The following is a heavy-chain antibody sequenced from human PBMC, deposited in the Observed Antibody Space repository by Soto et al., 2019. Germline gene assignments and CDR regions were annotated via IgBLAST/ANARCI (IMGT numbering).Heavy chain of an antibody. Sequence: QVQLLESGPGLVKPSATLSLTCSVSLDSISNSYWTWIRQPAGKGLEWIGHIYSSGNANYNPSLKSRVTMSLATSKHQFSLSLKSVTAADTVIYYCAKGRGFYSDNYFDPWGQGTQVTVSS. CDR2: IYSSGNA. CDR3: AKGRGFYSDNYFDP. J-gene: IGHJ5*02. D-gene: IGHD3-22*01. CDR1: LDSISNSY. V-gene: IGHV4-4*07.